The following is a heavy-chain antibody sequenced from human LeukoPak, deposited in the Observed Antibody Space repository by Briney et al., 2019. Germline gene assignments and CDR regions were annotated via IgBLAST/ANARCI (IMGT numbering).Heavy chain of an antibody. Sequence: GASVNLSCKASGYTGTSYAMHWVRQAPGQRLGWMGWINAGNGNTKYSQKFQGRVTITRDTSASTAYMELSSLRSEDTAVYFCASPVYGSGGAFDCWGQGTLVTVSS. V-gene: IGHV1-3*01. D-gene: IGHD3-10*01. J-gene: IGHJ4*02. CDR2: INAGNGNT. CDR1: GYTGTSYA. CDR3: ASPVYGSGGAFDC.